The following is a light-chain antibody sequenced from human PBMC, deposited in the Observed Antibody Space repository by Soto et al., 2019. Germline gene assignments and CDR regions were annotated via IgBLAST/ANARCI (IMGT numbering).Light chain of an antibody. CDR3: AAWDDSLSGPV. J-gene: IGLJ1*01. CDR2: SFN. Sequence: QSELTQSPSASGTPGQRVTISCSGSSSNIGTNYVSWYQQLPGTAPKLLIYSFNQRPSGVPDRFSGSKSGTSASLAISGLRAEDEADYYCAAWDDSLSGPVFGTGTKLTVL. V-gene: IGLV1-47*02. CDR1: SSNIGTNY.